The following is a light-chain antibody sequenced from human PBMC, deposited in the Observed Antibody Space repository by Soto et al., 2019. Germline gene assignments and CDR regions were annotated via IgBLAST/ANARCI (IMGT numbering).Light chain of an antibody. CDR3: QQSYRTPPWT. Sequence: DIQMTQSPSSLSASVGDRVTITRRASQSISSWLAWYQQKPGKAPKLLXYAASNLQSGVPSRFSGSGSWTNLTLTISSLQTEYLANYFCQQSYRTPPWTFGQGTKVDIK. CDR1: QSISSW. J-gene: IGKJ1*01. CDR2: AAS. V-gene: IGKV1-39*01.